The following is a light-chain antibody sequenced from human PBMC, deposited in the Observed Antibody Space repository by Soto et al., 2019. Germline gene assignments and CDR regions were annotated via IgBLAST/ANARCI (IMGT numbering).Light chain of an antibody. Sequence: DIQMTQSRSTLSGSVGDRVTITCRASQTISSWLAWYQQKPGKAPKLLIYKASTLKSGVPSRFSGSGSGTEFTLTISSLQPDDFATYYCQQYNGLITFGQGTRLEI. CDR3: QQYNGLIT. V-gene: IGKV1-5*03. CDR1: QTISSW. CDR2: KAS. J-gene: IGKJ5*01.